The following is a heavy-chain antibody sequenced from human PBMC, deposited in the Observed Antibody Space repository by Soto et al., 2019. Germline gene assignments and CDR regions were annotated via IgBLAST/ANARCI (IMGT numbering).Heavy chain of an antibody. Sequence: ASVKVSCKTSGYTFTSYGISWVRQAPGQGPERMGWISTYTGNTNYAQNFQGRVTMTRDTSTSTAYMELRSLRSDDTAVYYCARGAGIVVVPVANDNWFDPWGQGTLVTVSS. V-gene: IGHV1-18*01. CDR2: ISTYTGNT. D-gene: IGHD2-2*01. J-gene: IGHJ5*02. CDR1: GYTFTSYG. CDR3: ARGAGIVVVPVANDNWFDP.